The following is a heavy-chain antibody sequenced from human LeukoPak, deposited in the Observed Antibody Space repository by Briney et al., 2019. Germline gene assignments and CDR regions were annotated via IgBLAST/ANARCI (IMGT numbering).Heavy chain of an antibody. J-gene: IGHJ5*02. Sequence: GGSLRLSCAASGLTFSSYGMHWVRQAPGKGLEWVAVIWYDGSNKYYADSVKGRFTISRDNSKNTLYLQMNNLRAEDTAVYYCARGYYGSGSYDNWFDPWGQGTLVTVSS. V-gene: IGHV3-33*08. CDR2: IWYDGSNK. CDR1: GLTFSSYG. CDR3: ARGYYGSGSYDNWFDP. D-gene: IGHD3-10*01.